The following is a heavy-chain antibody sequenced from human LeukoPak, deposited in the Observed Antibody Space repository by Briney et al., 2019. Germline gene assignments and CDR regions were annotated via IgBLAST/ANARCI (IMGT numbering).Heavy chain of an antibody. V-gene: IGHV4-59*01. CDR3: ARGYCSSTSCQRRDY. CDR2: ISYSGNT. CDR1: GDSITNYY. Sequence: PSETLSLTCTVSGDSITNYYWSWIRQPPGEGLEWIGYISYSGNTNYNPSLKSRVTISVDMSKNQFSLRLTSVTAADTAVYYCARGYCSSTSCQRRDYWGQGTLVTVSS. J-gene: IGHJ4*02. D-gene: IGHD2-2*01.